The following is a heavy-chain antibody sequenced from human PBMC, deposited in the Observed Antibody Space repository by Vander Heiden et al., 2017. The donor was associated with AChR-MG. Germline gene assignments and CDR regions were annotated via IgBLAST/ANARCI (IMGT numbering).Heavy chain of an antibody. Sequence: QVQLVQSGAEVKKPGSSVKVSCKASGGTFSSYAISWVRQAPGQGLEWMGGIIPIFGTANYAQKFQGRVTITADKSTSTAYMELSSLRSEDTAVYYCARERFPRRVDGYNYPFDYWGQGTLVTVSS. D-gene: IGHD5-12*01. CDR2: IIPIFGTA. V-gene: IGHV1-69*06. CDR1: GGTFSSYA. J-gene: IGHJ4*02. CDR3: ARERFPRRVDGYNYPFDY.